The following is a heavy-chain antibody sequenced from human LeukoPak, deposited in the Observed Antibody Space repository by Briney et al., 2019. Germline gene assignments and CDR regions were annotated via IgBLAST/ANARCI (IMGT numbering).Heavy chain of an antibody. CDR1: GFTFSNYA. CDR2: ISGGGITT. CDR3: AKVEGYYDSSGYYYFDY. Sequence: QTGGSLRLSCAASGFTFSNYAMSWVRQAPGKGLEWVSTISGGGITTYYADSAKGRFTISRDNSKNTLYLQMNSLRAEDTAVYYCAKVEGYYDSSGYYYFDYWGQGTLVTVSS. J-gene: IGHJ4*02. V-gene: IGHV3-23*01. D-gene: IGHD3-22*01.